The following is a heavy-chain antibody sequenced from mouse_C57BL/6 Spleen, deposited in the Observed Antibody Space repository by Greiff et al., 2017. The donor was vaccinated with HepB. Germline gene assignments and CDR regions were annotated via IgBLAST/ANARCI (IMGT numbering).Heavy chain of an antibody. CDR1: GFNIKDYY. D-gene: IGHD2-4*01. CDR3: ARIYYDYDERDDY. CDR2: IDPEDGET. V-gene: IGHV14-2*01. J-gene: IGHJ4*01. Sequence: EVQLQQSGAELVKPGASVKLSCTASGFNIKDYYMHWVKQRTEQGLEWIGRIDPEDGETKYASKFQGKATITADTSSNTAYLQRSSLTSEDTAVYYCARIYYDYDERDDYWGQGTSVTVSS.